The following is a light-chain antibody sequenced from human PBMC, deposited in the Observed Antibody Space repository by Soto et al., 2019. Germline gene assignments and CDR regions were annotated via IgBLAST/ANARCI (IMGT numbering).Light chain of an antibody. CDR3: QQYDNLSVT. V-gene: IGKV1-5*01. Sequence: DIQITQSPSTLSAFVGDTVTITCRASQSISHWLAWYQQRPGRAPKLLIYDASSLETGVPSRFSGSGSGTDFTFTISSLQPEDIATYYCQQYDNLSVTFGQGARLEIK. J-gene: IGKJ5*01. CDR1: QSISHW. CDR2: DAS.